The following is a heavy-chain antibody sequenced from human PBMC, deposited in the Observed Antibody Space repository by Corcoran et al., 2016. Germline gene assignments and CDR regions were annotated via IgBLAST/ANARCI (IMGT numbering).Heavy chain of an antibody. J-gene: IGHJ6*02. D-gene: IGHD2-2*01. CDR2: ISYDGSNK. Sequence: QVQLVESGGGVVQPGRSLRLSCAASGFTFSSYGMHWVRQAPGKGREWVAVISYDGSNKYYADSVKGRFTISRDNSKNTLYLQMNSLRAEDTAVYYCAKEEGIVVVPAAMYYGMDVWGQGTTVTVSS. CDR3: AKEEGIVVVPAAMYYGMDV. V-gene: IGHV3-30*18. CDR1: GFTFSSYG.